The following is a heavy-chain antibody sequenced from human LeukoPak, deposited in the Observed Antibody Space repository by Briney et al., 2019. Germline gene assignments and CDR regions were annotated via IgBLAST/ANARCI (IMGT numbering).Heavy chain of an antibody. J-gene: IGHJ3*02. CDR2: INPNSGGT. Sequence: ASVKVSCKASGYTFTGYYMHWVRQAPGQGLEWMGWINPNSGGTNYAQKFQGRVTMTRDTSISTAYMELSRLRSDDTAVYYCAGGRVYCTNGVCYIGAFDIWGQGTMVTDSS. CDR1: GYTFTGYY. CDR3: AGGRVYCTNGVCYIGAFDI. D-gene: IGHD2-8*01. V-gene: IGHV1-2*02.